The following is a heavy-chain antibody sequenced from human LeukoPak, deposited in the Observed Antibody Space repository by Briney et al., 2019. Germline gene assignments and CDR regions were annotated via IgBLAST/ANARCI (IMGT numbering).Heavy chain of an antibody. J-gene: IGHJ3*02. V-gene: IGHV3-30*18. D-gene: IGHD3-16*02. CDR2: ISYDGSNK. CDR3: AKHRSDYVWGSYRNDAFDI. CDR1: GFTFSSYG. Sequence: PGGSLRLSCAASGFTFSSYGMHWVRQAPGKGLEWVAVISYDGSNKYYADSVKGRFTISRDNSKNTLYLQMNSLRAEDTAVYYCAKHRSDYVWGSYRNDAFDIWGQGTMATVSS.